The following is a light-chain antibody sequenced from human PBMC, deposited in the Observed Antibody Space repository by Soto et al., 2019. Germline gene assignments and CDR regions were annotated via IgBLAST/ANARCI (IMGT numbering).Light chain of an antibody. CDR3: KSYAGSNTYV. Sequence: QSVLTQPPSASGSPGQSVTISCTGTKNDIGVYDFVSWYQHHPGKAPRLIIYEVVQRPSGVPDRFSGPKSGNTASLTVSGLQAADEADYFCKSYAGSNTYVFGSGTK. CDR2: EVV. J-gene: IGLJ1*01. V-gene: IGLV2-8*01. CDR1: KNDIGVYDF.